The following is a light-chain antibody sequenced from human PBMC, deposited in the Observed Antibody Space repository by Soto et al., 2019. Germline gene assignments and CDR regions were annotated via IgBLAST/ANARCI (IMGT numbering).Light chain of an antibody. V-gene: IGKV1-9*01. J-gene: IGKJ5*01. CDR1: QGISSY. CDR2: GAT. CDR3: HPLKPYPT. Sequence: IRLTMSPSSLSASVGDRVSITCRASQGISSYLAWYQQKPGKAPNVLISGATTLQSGVPSRFSGSGSGTDFTLTISSLQPEDFPTYNCHPLKPYPTFGQGTRLEIK.